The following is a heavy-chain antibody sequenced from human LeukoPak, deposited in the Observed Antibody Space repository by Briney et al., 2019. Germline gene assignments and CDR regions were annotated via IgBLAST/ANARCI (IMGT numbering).Heavy chain of an antibody. Sequence: SETLSLTCTVSTGSIRGDGYYWRWIRQHPGKGLEWLGHINSNGETHYNPSLKSRLTISVDTSKSQFSLELSSATAAGTAVYYCARSAYYDLWSDYKKDWFDPWGQGTLVTVSS. CDR1: TGSIRGDGYY. V-gene: IGHV4-31*03. J-gene: IGHJ5*02. D-gene: IGHD3-3*01. CDR2: INSNGET. CDR3: ARSAYYDLWSDYKKDWFDP.